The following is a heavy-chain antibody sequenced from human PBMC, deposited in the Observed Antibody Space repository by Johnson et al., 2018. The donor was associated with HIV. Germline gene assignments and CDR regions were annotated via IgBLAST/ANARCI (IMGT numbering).Heavy chain of an antibody. CDR1: GFTFDDYA. V-gene: IGHV3-23*04. Sequence: VQLVESGGGLVQPGRSLRLSCAASGFTFDDYAMHWVRQAPGKGLEWVSGISGSGGSTYYADSVKGRFTISRDNSKNTLYLQMNSLRAEDTAVYYCVRGLLWFGELLEAFDIWGQGTMVTVSS. J-gene: IGHJ3*02. D-gene: IGHD3-10*01. CDR3: VRGLLWFGELLEAFDI. CDR2: ISGSGGST.